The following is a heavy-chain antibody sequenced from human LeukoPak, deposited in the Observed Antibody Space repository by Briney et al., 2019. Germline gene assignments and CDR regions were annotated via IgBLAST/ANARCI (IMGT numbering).Heavy chain of an antibody. D-gene: IGHD7-27*01. Sequence: PSETLSLTXVVSGYSISSGFYWSWIRQPPGKGLEWIATIHHSGVTYYNPSLNSRFTISVDTSKNQFSLKLTSVTAADTAIYSCARYTGRNWGYSFDSWGQGTLVTVSS. J-gene: IGHJ4*02. CDR3: ARYTGRNWGYSFDS. CDR2: IHHSGVT. CDR1: GYSISSGFY. V-gene: IGHV4-38-2*01.